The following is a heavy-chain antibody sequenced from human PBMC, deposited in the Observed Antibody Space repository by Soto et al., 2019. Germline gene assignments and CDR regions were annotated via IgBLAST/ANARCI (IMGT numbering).Heavy chain of an antibody. J-gene: IGHJ6*02. Sequence: SETLSLTCSVSSDSMNSGGYYWSWIRQHPGKGLEWIGYIYSNGDTYYNPSLKSRVTISVDTSKNQFSLNLTSVTAADTAVYYCARRGGSSSGYCYYAMDVWGQGTTVTVAS. CDR1: SDSMNSGGYY. CDR3: ARRGGSSSGYCYYAMDV. CDR2: IYSNGDT. D-gene: IGHD6-6*01. V-gene: IGHV4-31*03.